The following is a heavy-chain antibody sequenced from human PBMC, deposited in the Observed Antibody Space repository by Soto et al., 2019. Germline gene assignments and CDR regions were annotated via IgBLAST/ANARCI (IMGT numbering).Heavy chain of an antibody. CDR3: ATLAVAGEGSDY. CDR2: ISYDGSNT. D-gene: IGHD6-19*01. V-gene: IGHV3-30-3*01. CDR1: GFTFRIYA. J-gene: IGHJ4*02. Sequence: QVQLVESGGGVVQPGRSLRLSCAASGFTFRIYAIHWVRQAPGKGLEWVAVISYDGSNTYYADSVKGRFTISRDNSKNTLYLQMNSLRAEDTAVYYCATLAVAGEGSDYWGQGTLVTVSS.